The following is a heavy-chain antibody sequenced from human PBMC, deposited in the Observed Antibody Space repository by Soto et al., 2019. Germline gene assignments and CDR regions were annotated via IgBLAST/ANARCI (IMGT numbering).Heavy chain of an antibody. CDR1: GGTLSSYA. D-gene: IGHD3-3*01. CDR2: ISPIFGTT. CDR3: ARDPGNVWSGYYSAFRPYYGMDV. Sequence: SVKVSCKASGGTLSSYAVNWVRQAPGRGLEWMGSISPIFGTTKYAQKFQGRVTITADESTSTAYMELSSLRSDDTAVYYCARDPGNVWSGYYSAFRPYYGMDVWGQ. J-gene: IGHJ6*02. V-gene: IGHV1-69*13.